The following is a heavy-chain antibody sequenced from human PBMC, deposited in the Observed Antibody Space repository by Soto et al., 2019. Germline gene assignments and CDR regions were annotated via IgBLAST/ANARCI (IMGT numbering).Heavy chain of an antibody. D-gene: IGHD2-15*01. Sequence: PSETLSLTCTVSGGSISSYYWSWIRQPPGKGLEWIGYIYYSGSTNYNPSLKSRVTISVDTSKNQFSLKLSSVTAADTAVYYCASTVVVAATTYFDYWGQGTLVTVSS. J-gene: IGHJ4*02. CDR3: ASTVVVAATTYFDY. CDR1: GGSISSYY. V-gene: IGHV4-59*01. CDR2: IYYSGST.